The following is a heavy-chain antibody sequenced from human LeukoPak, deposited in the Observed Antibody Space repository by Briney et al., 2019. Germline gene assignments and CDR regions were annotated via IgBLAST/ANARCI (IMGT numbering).Heavy chain of an antibody. Sequence: PGGSLRLSCAASGFTFSNYAMSWVRQAPGKGLEWVSGISGSAGSTYYADSVMGRFTISRDNSKNTLYLQMNSLTDDDTAVYYCAKKWGVGTTTLDYFDYWGQGTLVTVSS. CDR3: AKKWGVGTTTLDYFDY. V-gene: IGHV3-23*01. D-gene: IGHD1-26*01. CDR2: ISGSAGST. CDR1: GFTFSNYA. J-gene: IGHJ4*02.